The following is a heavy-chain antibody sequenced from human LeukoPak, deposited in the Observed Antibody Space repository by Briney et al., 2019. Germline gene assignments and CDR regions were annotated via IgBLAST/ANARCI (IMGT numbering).Heavy chain of an antibody. J-gene: IGHJ4*02. CDR2: MNPNSGNT. CDR1: GYTFTSYD. CDR3: ARDGPLDSSGWWVPFDY. Sequence: ASVKVSCKASGYTFTSYDINWVRQATGQGLEWMGWMNPNSGNTGYAQKLQGRVTMTTDTSTSTAYMELRSLRSDDTAVYYCARDGPLDSSGWWVPFDYWGQGTLVTVSP. V-gene: IGHV1-8*02. D-gene: IGHD6-19*01.